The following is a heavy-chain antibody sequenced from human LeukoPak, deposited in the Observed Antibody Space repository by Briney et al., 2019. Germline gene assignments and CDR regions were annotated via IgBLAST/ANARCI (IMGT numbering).Heavy chain of an antibody. CDR2: ISGSGGST. CDR1: GFTFSSYA. Sequence: PGGSLRLSCAASGFTFSSYAMSWFRQPPGKGLEWVSAISGSGGSTYYADSVKGRFTISRDNSKNTLYLQMNSLRAEDTAVYYCAKDHESDFWSGYFDYWGQGTLVTVSS. D-gene: IGHD3-3*01. CDR3: AKDHESDFWSGYFDY. J-gene: IGHJ4*02. V-gene: IGHV3-23*01.